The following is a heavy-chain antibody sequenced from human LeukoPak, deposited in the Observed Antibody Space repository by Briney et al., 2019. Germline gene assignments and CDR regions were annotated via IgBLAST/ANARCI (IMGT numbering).Heavy chain of an antibody. CDR3: ARVPGSSGWNYYFDY. Sequence: PGGSLRLSCAASGLTFSSYEMNWVRQAPGKGLEWVSYISSSGNTIYYADSVKGRFTISRDNAKNSLYLQMNSLRAEDTAVYYCARVPGSSGWNYYFDYWGQGTLVTVSS. J-gene: IGHJ4*02. D-gene: IGHD6-19*01. V-gene: IGHV3-48*03. CDR1: GLTFSSYE. CDR2: ISSSGNTI.